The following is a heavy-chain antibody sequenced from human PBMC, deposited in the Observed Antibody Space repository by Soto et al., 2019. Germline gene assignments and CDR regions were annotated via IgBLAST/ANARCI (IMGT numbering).Heavy chain of an antibody. V-gene: IGHV6-1*01. D-gene: IGHD6-19*01. Sequence: SQTLSLTCAISGDSVSSNTASWNWIRQSPSRGLEWLGRTYFRSKWYNDYAVSVKSRIIINPDTSKNQFSLKLSSVTAADTAVYYCARRYSSGWYLWFDPWGQGTLVTVSS. CDR3: ARRYSSGWYLWFDP. J-gene: IGHJ5*02. CDR1: GDSVSSNTAS. CDR2: TYFRSKWYN.